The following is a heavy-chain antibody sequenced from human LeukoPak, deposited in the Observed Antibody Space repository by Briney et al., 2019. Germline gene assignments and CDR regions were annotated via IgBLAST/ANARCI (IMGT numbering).Heavy chain of an antibody. J-gene: IGHJ4*02. V-gene: IGHV1-18*01. Sequence: ASVKVSCKASGYTFISYGISWVRQAPGQGLEWMGWISAYNGNTNYAQKLQGRVTMTTDTSTSTAYMELRSLRSEDTAVYYCARAVNWNYPYYFDYWGQGTLVTVSS. D-gene: IGHD1-7*01. CDR1: GYTFISYG. CDR2: ISAYNGNT. CDR3: ARAVNWNYPYYFDY.